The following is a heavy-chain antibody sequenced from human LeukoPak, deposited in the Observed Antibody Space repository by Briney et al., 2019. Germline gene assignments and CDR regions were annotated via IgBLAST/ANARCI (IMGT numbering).Heavy chain of an antibody. D-gene: IGHD6-6*01. CDR2: IYTSGST. Sequence: SETLSLTCTVSGGSVSSYFWSWIRQPAGKGLEWIGRIYTSGSTNYNPSLKRRVIMSVGTSKNQFSLKLSSVTAADTAVYYCARDYDSSSSPVSYWYFDLWGRGTLVTVSS. CDR3: ARDYDSSSSPVSYWYFDL. CDR1: GGSVSSYF. V-gene: IGHV4-4*07. J-gene: IGHJ2*01.